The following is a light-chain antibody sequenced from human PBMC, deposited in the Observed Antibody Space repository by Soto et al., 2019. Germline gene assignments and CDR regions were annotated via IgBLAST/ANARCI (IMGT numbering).Light chain of an antibody. CDR1: QSVTSTY. CDR3: QQYGGSPPIT. CDR2: GAS. Sequence: EIVLTQSPGTLSLSPGERATLSCRASQSVTSTYLDWYQQKPGQAPRLLIYGASGRATGIPDRFSGSGSGTDFTLTISRLEPEDFAVYYCQQYGGSPPITFGQGTRLEIK. V-gene: IGKV3-20*01. J-gene: IGKJ5*01.